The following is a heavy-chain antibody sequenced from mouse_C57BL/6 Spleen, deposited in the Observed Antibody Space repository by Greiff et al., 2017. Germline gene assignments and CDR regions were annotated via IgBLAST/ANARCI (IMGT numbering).Heavy chain of an antibody. J-gene: IGHJ2*01. D-gene: IGHD1-2*01. V-gene: IGHV1-53*01. CDR1: GYTFTSYW. CDR2: INPSNGGT. CDR3: ARGGFSRGYFDY. Sequence: QVQLKQSGTELVKPGASVKLSCKASGYTFTSYWMHWVKQRPGQGLEWIGNINPSNGGTNYNEKFKSKATLTVDKSSSTAYMQLSSLTSEDSAVYYCARGGFSRGYFDYWGQGTTLTVSS.